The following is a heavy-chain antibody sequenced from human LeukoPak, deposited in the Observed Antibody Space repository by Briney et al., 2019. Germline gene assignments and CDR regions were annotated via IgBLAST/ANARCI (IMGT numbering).Heavy chain of an antibody. V-gene: IGHV4-34*01. CDR1: GGSFSGYY. CDR2: INHSGST. J-gene: IGHJ6*02. D-gene: IGHD2-2*01. Sequence: SETLSLTCAVYGGSFSGYYWSWIRQPPGKGLEWIGEINHSGSTNYNPSLKSRVTISVDTSKNQFSLKLSSVTAADTVVYYCARGIGPDIVVVPAALYGMDVWGQGTTVTVSS. CDR3: ARGIGPDIVVVPAALYGMDV.